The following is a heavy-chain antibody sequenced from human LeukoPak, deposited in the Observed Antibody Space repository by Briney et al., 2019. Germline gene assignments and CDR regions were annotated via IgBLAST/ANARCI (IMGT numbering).Heavy chain of an antibody. Sequence: PGGSLRLSCAASGFTLSTYSMNWVRQAPGKGLEWVSYISSSSSYIYYADSVKGRFTISRDNAKNSLYLQMNSLRAEDTAVYYCARDREQWLAYFDYWGQGTLVTVSS. CDR2: ISSSSSYI. J-gene: IGHJ4*02. CDR3: ARDREQWLAYFDY. CDR1: GFTLSTYS. V-gene: IGHV3-21*05. D-gene: IGHD6-19*01.